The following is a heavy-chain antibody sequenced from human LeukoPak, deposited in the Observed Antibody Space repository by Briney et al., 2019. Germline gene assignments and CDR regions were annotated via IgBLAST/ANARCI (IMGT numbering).Heavy chain of an antibody. CDR1: GFPFSSNA. CDR3: AKVVLLLTASDAFDF. D-gene: IGHD2-21*02. CDR2: IRGNYGST. V-gene: IGHV3-23*01. J-gene: IGHJ3*01. Sequence: GGSLRLSCAASGFPFSSNAMSWVRQAPGKGLGWVSTIRGNYGSTYYAASVKGRFTISRDNFKNTLFLRKNSLRAEDTAVYYCAKVVLLLTASDAFDFWGQGTKVTVSS.